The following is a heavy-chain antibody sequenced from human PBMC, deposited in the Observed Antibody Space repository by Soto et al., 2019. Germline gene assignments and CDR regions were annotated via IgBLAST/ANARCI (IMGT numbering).Heavy chain of an antibody. CDR3: ARSLAAREGYNYFGMDV. CDR1: GFTLSSND. D-gene: IGHD6-6*01. J-gene: IGHJ6*02. Sequence: GGALRLSCAASGFTLSSNDMHWVRQATGKGLEGVSAIGTAGDTYYPGSLQGRFPISREKPKKLFYLQMNRLRAGDTAVKSCARSLAAREGYNYFGMDVGPRGSTVTGS. V-gene: IGHV3-13*01. CDR2: IGTAGDT.